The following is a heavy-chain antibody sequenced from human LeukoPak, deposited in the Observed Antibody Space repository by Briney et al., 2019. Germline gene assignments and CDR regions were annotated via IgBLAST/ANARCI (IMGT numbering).Heavy chain of an antibody. D-gene: IGHD5-18*01. CDR1: GFTFRSYS. V-gene: IGHV3-21*01. Sequence: PGGSLRLSCAASGFTFRSYSMNWVRQAPGKELEWVSSISSSSSCIYYADSVKGRFTISRDNVKNSLYLQMNSLRAEDTAVYYCARDRRGYSYGQDYWGQGTLVTVSS. J-gene: IGHJ4*02. CDR2: ISSSSSCI. CDR3: ARDRRGYSYGQDY.